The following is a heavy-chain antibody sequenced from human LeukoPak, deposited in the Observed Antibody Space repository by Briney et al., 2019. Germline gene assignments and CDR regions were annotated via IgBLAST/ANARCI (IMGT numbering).Heavy chain of an antibody. J-gene: IGHJ4*02. CDR3: ARAHNWKYGSFDF. CDR2: ISSSSRYI. D-gene: IGHD1-7*01. CDR1: GFTFSSYS. Sequence: GGSLRLSCAASGFTFSSYSMNCVRQDPGKGLEWVSCISSSSRYIYYADSVKGRFTISRDNAKNSLYLQMNSLRAEDTAVYYCARAHNWKYGSFDFWGQGTLVTVSS. V-gene: IGHV3-21*01.